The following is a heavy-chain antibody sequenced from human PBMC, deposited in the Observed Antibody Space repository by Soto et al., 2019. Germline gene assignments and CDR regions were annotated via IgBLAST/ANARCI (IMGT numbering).Heavy chain of an antibody. CDR2: ISGSGGSA. J-gene: IGHJ2*01. V-gene: IGHV3-23*01. D-gene: IGHD2-15*01. CDR3: FQAEDGIRDVRSVSAFLLNRSSDL. Sequence: KGMEWVSVISGSGGSAYYAVSVKGRFTISRDNSKNTLYLQMNRLRAEDTAVFFFFQAEDGIRDVRSVSAFLLNRSSDL.